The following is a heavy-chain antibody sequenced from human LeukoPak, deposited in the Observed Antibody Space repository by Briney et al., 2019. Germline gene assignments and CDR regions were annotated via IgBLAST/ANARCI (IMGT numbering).Heavy chain of an antibody. V-gene: IGHV4-39*07. D-gene: IGHD3-9*01. J-gene: IGHJ6*03. Sequence: SETLSLTCTVSGGSISTSSYYWGWVRQPPGKGLEWIGNIFYSGSTYYSPSLKSRVTISLDTSKNQFSLKLSSVTAADTAVYYCAREERYFDWLSYYYYYYMDVWGKGTTVTISS. CDR3: AREERYFDWLSYYYYYYMDV. CDR1: GGSISTSSYY. CDR2: IFYSGST.